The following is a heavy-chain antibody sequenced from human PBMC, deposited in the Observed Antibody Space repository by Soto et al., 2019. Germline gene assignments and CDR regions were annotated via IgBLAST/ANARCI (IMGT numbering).Heavy chain of an antibody. D-gene: IGHD3-3*01. CDR1: GGSISSYY. CDR3: ARGAEWLLYGNWFDP. Sequence: SETLSLTCTVSGGSISSYYWSWIRQPPGKGLEWIGYIYYSGSTNYNPSLKSRVTISVDTSKNQFSLKLSSVTAADTAVYYCARGAEWLLYGNWFDPWGQGTLVTVSS. V-gene: IGHV4-59*01. J-gene: IGHJ5*02. CDR2: IYYSGST.